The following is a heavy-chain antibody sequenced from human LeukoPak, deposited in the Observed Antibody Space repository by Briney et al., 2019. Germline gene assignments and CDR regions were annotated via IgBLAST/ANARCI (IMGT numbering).Heavy chain of an antibody. CDR3: AKDGAHHYYDSSGYFDY. D-gene: IGHD3-22*01. J-gene: IGHJ4*02. CDR2: ISYDGSNR. CDR1: GFTFSSYG. Sequence: GGSLRLSCAASGFTFSSYGMAWVRQAPGKGVEWVAVISYDGSNRYYADSVKGRFTISRDNSKNTLYLQMNSLRAGDTAVYYCAKDGAHHYYDSSGYFDYWGQGTLVTVSS. V-gene: IGHV3-30*18.